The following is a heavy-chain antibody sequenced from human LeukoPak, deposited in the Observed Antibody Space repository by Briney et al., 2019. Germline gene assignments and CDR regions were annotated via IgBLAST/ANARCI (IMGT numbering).Heavy chain of an antibody. CDR3: AREDMYKAMFNYYYFNGIDG. V-gene: IGHV1-8*01. D-gene: IGHD2-15*01. J-gene: IGHJ6*04. Sequence: ASVKVSCKASGYTFTSYDINWVRQATGQGLEWMGWMNPNSGNTGYAQKFQGRVTMTRNTSISTAYMELSRLRSYDPAVYYCAREDMYKAMFNYYYFNGIDGRGTGVTVTAS. CDR2: MNPNSGNT. CDR1: GYTFTSYD.